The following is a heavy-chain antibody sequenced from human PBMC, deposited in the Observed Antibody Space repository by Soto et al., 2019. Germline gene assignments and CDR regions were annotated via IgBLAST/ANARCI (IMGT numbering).Heavy chain of an antibody. CDR1: GYTFSSYY. CDR3: ARGGGIVVVTAPYDH. V-gene: IGHV1-46*03. J-gene: IGHJ4*02. CDR2: INPSGGYT. Sequence: QVQLVQSGAEVKKPGASVKVSCKASGYTFSSYYMNWVRQAPGQGLGWLGIINPSGGYTTYAQRCMGRVTMTSDTSTSTVHMKLGSLTSEDTAVYYCARGGGIVVVTAPYDHCGQGTLVTVSS. D-gene: IGHD2-21*02.